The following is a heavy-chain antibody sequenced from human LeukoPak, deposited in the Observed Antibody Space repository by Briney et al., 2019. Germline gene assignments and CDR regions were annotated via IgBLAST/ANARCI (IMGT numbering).Heavy chain of an antibody. V-gene: IGHV3-74*01. D-gene: IGHD3-22*01. CDR2: INTDGSST. Sequence: GGSLRLSCAASGFSFSSYWMFWVRQGPGKGLGWVSRINTDGSSTSYADSVKGRFTISRDNAKNSLYLQMNSLRAEDTAVYYCASKGTSSMYYYDSSGFDYWGQGTLVTVSS. CDR1: GFSFSSYW. J-gene: IGHJ4*02. CDR3: ASKGTSSMYYYDSSGFDY.